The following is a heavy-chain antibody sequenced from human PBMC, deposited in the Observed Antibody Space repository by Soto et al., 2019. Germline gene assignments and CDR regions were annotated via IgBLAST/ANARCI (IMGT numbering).Heavy chain of an antibody. Sequence: QVQLVQSGAEVKKPGASVKVSCKASGYTFTSYYMHWVRQAPGQGLEWMGIINPSGGSTSYAQKSEGRVTMTGDTSRSTVYGGRSSLRSEDRAVFYWAGGGGHFVVVLAFHYGGKEPLVPVPS. CDR3: AGGGGHFVVVLAFHY. J-gene: IGHJ4*02. CDR2: INPSGGST. D-gene: IGHD2-21*01. V-gene: IGHV1-46*01. CDR1: GYTFTSYY.